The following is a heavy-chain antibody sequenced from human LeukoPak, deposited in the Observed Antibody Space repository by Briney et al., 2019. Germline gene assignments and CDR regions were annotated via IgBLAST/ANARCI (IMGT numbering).Heavy chain of an antibody. J-gene: IGHJ4*02. D-gene: IGHD3-22*01. CDR3: VKDLSYESSGSALHQ. V-gene: IGHV3-43*01. CDR1: GFIFEDYT. CDR2: INWHGTA. Sequence: PGGSLRLSCAASGFIFEDYTMHWVRQAPGKTLEWLSLINWHGTAYYTDSVKGRFTISRDNSKNSLFLHMDALRSEDTAFYYCVKDLSYESSGSALHQWGQGTLVTVSS.